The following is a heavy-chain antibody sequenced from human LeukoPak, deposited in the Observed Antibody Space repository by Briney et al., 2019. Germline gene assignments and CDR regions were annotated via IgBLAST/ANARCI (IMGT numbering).Heavy chain of an antibody. V-gene: IGHV3-23*01. J-gene: IGHJ4*02. CDR1: GITFSSYG. Sequence: GGSLRLSCAASGITFSSYGMSWVRQAPGKGLEWVSSISSTGGTTYYADSVKGRFTISRDNSKNTLYLQMNGLRAEDTAVYYCAKTGSGWYYFDYWGQGTLVTVSS. CDR3: AKTGSGWYYFDY. D-gene: IGHD6-19*01. CDR2: ISSTGGTT.